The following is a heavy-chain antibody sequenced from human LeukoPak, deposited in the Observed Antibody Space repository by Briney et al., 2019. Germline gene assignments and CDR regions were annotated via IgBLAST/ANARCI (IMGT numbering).Heavy chain of an antibody. J-gene: IGHJ4*02. V-gene: IGHV3-74*01. CDR1: GFTFSRNW. D-gene: IGHD3-22*01. CDR3: AREGVGYYDL. CDR2: INRDGSST. Sequence: PGGSLRLSCAASGFTFSRNWMHWVRQAPGKGLVWVSRINRDGSSTNYADSVKGRFTISRDNAKNTLYLQMNSLRAEDTAVYYCAREGVGYYDLWGQGTLVTVSP.